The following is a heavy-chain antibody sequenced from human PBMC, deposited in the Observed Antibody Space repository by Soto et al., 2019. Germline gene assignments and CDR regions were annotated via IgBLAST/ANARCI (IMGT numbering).Heavy chain of an antibody. CDR2: INPNSGGT. V-gene: IGHV1-2*04. Sequence: GASVKVSCKASGYTFTGYYMHWVRQVPGQGLEWMGWINPNSGGTNYAENFQGWVTMTRDTSISTAYMELSSLRSEDTAVYYCARGPYKVMVQYFDYWGQGTLVTVSS. J-gene: IGHJ4*02. CDR3: ARGPYKVMVQYFDY. CDR1: GYTFTGYY. D-gene: IGHD5-18*01.